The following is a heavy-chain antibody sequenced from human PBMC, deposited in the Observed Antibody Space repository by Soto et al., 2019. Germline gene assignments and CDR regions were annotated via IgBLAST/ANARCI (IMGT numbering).Heavy chain of an antibody. CDR2: IYNSGST. CDR3: ARDAAYYYDSSGYSPGYFQH. D-gene: IGHD3-22*01. V-gene: IGHV4-59*01. CDR1: GGSIGSYY. Sequence: SETLSLTCTVSGGSIGSYYWSWIRQPPGKGLEWIGYIYNSGSTNYNPSLKSRVTISVDTSKNQFSLKLSSVTAADTAVYYCARDAAYYYDSSGYSPGYFQHWGQGTLVTVSS. J-gene: IGHJ1*01.